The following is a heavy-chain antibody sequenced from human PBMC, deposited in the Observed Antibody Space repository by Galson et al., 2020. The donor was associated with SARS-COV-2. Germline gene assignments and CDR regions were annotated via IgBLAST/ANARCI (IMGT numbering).Heavy chain of an antibody. Sequence: SETLSLTCTVSGGSISSSSYYWGWIRQPPGKGLEWIGSIYYSGNTYYNPSLKSRVTISVDTSKNQFSLKLSSVTAADTAVYHCARHDKRIIGWFDPWGQGTLVIISS. D-gene: IGHD2-15*01. CDR3: ARHDKRIIGWFDP. V-gene: IGHV4-39*01. J-gene: IGHJ5*02. CDR1: GGSISSSSYY. CDR2: IYYSGNT.